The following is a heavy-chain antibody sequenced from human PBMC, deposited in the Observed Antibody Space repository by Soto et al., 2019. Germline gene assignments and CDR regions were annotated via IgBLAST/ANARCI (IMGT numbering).Heavy chain of an antibody. J-gene: IGHJ3*02. CDR3: AKGSVGATPRGDAFDI. Sequence: EVQLLETGGGLVQPGGSLRLSCAGSGFTFSSYAMSWVRKAPGKGLEWVSAISGSGGSKYYTDSVKGRFTISRDNSKNTLYLQVNSLRAEDTAVYYCAKGSVGATPRGDAFDIWGQGTMVTVSS. D-gene: IGHD1-26*01. V-gene: IGHV3-23*01. CDR1: GFTFSSYA. CDR2: ISGSGGSK.